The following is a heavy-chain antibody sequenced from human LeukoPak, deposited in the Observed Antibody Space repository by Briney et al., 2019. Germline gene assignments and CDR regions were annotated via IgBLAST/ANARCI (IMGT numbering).Heavy chain of an antibody. CDR3: ARINVLRFLDP. D-gene: IGHD3-3*01. CDR1: GGSISSGGYY. V-gene: IGHV4-30-2*01. J-gene: IGHJ5*02. CDR2: IYHSGST. Sequence: SETLSLTCTVSGGSISSGGYYWSWIRQPPGKGLEWIGYIYHSGSTYYNPSLKSRATISVDRSKNQFSLKLSSVTAADTAVYYCARINVLRFLDPWGQGTLVTVSS.